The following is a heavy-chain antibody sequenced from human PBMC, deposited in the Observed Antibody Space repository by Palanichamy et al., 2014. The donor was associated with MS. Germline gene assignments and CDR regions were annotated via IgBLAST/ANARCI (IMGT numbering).Heavy chain of an antibody. J-gene: IGHJ5*02. D-gene: IGHD2-15*01. CDR2: INHSGST. CDR1: GGSFSGYY. CDR3: ARSSGGSLALWFDP. V-gene: IGHV4-34*01. Sequence: QVQLQQWGAGLLKPSETLSLTCAVYGGSFSGYYWSWIRQPPGKGLEWIGEINHSGSTNYIPSLKSRVTISVDTSKNQFSLKLSSVTAADTAVYYCARSSGGSLALWFDPWGQGTLVTVSS.